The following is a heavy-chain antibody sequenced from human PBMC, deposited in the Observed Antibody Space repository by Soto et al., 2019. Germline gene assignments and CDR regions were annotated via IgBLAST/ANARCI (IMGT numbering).Heavy chain of an antibody. D-gene: IGHD2-15*01. CDR1: GGSISSSNW. CDR2: IYHSGSP. CDR3: ARECSGGSCNYYYGMDV. Sequence: SETLSLTCAVSGGSISSSNWWSWVRQPPGKGLEWIGEIYHSGSPNYNPSLKSRVTISVDKSKIQFSLKLSSVTAADTAVYYCARECSGGSCNYYYGMDVWGQGTTVTVS. J-gene: IGHJ6*02. V-gene: IGHV4-4*02.